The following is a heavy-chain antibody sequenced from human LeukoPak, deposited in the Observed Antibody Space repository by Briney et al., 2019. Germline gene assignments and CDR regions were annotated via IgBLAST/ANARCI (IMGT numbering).Heavy chain of an antibody. CDR2: IYYSGST. CDR1: GGSISNYY. Sequence: SETLSLTCTVSGGSISNYYWSWIRQPPGKGLEWIGYIYYSGSTIYNPFLESRVTISVDTSKNQFYLQLSSVRDADKAAYDCSRSRVRDWFQPWGEGTLVTVSS. D-gene: IGHD5-24*01. CDR3: SRSRVRDWFQP. V-gene: IGHV4-59*01. J-gene: IGHJ5*02.